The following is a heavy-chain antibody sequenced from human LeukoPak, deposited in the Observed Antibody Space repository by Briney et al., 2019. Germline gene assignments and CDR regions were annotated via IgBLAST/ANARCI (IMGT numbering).Heavy chain of an antibody. CDR3: ARERYGDSSSWYLWDYYYYYMDV. J-gene: IGHJ6*03. V-gene: IGHV3-48*01. D-gene: IGHD6-13*01. CDR1: GFTFSSYS. Sequence: HSGGSLRLSCAASGFTFSSYSMNWVRQAPGKGLEWVSYISSSSSTIYYADSVKGRFTISRDNAKNSLYLQMNSLRAEDTAVYYCARERYGDSSSWYLWDYYYYYMDVWGKGTTVTVSS. CDR2: ISSSSSTI.